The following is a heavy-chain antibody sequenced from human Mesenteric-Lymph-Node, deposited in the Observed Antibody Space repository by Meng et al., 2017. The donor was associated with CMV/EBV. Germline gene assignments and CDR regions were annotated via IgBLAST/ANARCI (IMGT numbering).Heavy chain of an antibody. CDR2: IYYSGST. V-gene: IGHV4-38-2*02. Sequence: GSLRLSCTVSGYSISSGYYWGWIRQPPGKGLEWIGSIYYSGSTYYNPSLKSRVTISVDTSKNQFSLKLSSVTAADTAVYYCARLGRGFDYWGQGTLVTVSS. D-gene: IGHD3-10*01. CDR3: ARLGRGFDY. CDR1: GYSISSGYY. J-gene: IGHJ4*02.